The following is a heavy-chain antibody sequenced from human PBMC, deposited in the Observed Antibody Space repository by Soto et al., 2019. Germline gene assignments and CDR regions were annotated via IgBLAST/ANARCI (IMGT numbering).Heavy chain of an antibody. CDR3: ARHNYGSGSTYFDY. D-gene: IGHD3-10*01. CDR2: IYYSGST. CDR1: GGSVSDYY. Sequence: SETLSLTCTVSGGSVSDYYWGWIRQPPGKGLEWIGYIYYSGSTNYNPSLKSRVTISVDTSKNQFSLKLNSMTAADTAVYYCARHNYGSGSTYFDYWGQGTLVTVSS. J-gene: IGHJ4*02. V-gene: IGHV4-59*08.